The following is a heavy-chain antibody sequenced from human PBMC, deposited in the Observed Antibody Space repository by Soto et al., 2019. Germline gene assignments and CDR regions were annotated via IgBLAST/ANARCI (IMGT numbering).Heavy chain of an antibody. CDR2: ISFTGYST. V-gene: IGHV3-23*01. Sequence: QLLESGGDLVQPGGSLTLSCEVSGVTFSIYAMSWVRQAPGKGLEWVAGISFTGYSTFYADLVEGRFTLSRDNSKNTLALHMSSLRADDTAKYYCVRDRDRAYFFDYWGPGTPVTVSS. CDR1: GVTFSIYA. CDR3: VRDRDRAYFFDY. J-gene: IGHJ4*02.